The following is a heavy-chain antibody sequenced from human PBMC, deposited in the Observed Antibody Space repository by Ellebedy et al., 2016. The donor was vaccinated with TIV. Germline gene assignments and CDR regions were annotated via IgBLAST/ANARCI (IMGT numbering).Heavy chain of an antibody. CDR1: GYTFTGYY. V-gene: IGHV1-2*02. CDR2: INPNSGGT. CDR3: ARGGGNNWYLELDY. J-gene: IGHJ4*02. D-gene: IGHD6-13*01. Sequence: ASVKVSCKASGYTFTGYYMHWVRQVPGQGLEWMGWINPNSGGTKYAQKFQGRVTMTRDTSISTAYMELSRLRSDDTAVYYCARGGGNNWYLELDYWGQGTLVTVSS.